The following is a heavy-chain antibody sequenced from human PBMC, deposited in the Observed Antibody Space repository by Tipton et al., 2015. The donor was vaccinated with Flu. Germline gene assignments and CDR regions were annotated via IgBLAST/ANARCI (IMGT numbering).Heavy chain of an antibody. Sequence: PGLVKPSETLSLICAVSDYSISSGYYWGWVRQPPGKGLEWIGEINHGGSTHYKTSLKSRVTMSVDTSMNQVSLRLSSVAAADTATYYCARRDFSNYVSEPKNWFDSWGQGALVIVSS. D-gene: IGHD4-11*01. CDR3: ARRDFSNYVSEPKNWFDS. CDR2: INHGGST. CDR1: DYSISSGYY. J-gene: IGHJ5*01. V-gene: IGHV4-38-2*01.